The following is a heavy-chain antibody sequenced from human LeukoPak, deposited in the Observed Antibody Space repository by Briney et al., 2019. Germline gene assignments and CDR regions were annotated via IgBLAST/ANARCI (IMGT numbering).Heavy chain of an antibody. J-gene: IGHJ4*02. CDR2: ISDSGSST. V-gene: IGHV3-23*01. CDR3: ATSGI. CDR1: GVTFSSYA. D-gene: IGHD1-14*01. Sequence: GGSLRLSCAASGVTFSSYAMSWVRQAPGKGLEWVSSISDSGSSTSYADSVKGRFTISRNNSKNTPYLQLNSLRVEDTAVYYCATSGIWGQGTLVTVSS.